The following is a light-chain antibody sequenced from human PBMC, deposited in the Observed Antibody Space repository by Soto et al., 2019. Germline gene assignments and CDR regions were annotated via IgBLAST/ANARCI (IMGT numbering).Light chain of an antibody. Sequence: QSALTQPRSVSGSPGQSVTISCTGTSSDVGGYNFVPWYQQHPGKAPKLMIYDVSKRPSGVPDRFSGSNSGNTASLTISGLQAEDEADYYCCSYAGSYTWVFGGGTKLTVL. CDR2: DVS. CDR3: CSYAGSYTWV. CDR1: SSDVGGYNF. V-gene: IGLV2-11*01. J-gene: IGLJ3*02.